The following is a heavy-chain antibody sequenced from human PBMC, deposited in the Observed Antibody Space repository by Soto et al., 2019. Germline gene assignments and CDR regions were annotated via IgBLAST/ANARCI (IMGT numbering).Heavy chain of an antibody. V-gene: IGHV1-18*01. CDR1: GYTFTSYG. CDR2: ISAYNGNI. Sequence: ASVKVSCKASGYTFTSYGISWVRQAPGQELERMGWISAYNGNINYAQKLQGRVTMTTDTSTSTAYMELRSLRSDDTAVYYCARDGSRGSYYYYGMDVWGQGTTVTVSS. D-gene: IGHD2-2*01. J-gene: IGHJ6*02. CDR3: ARDGSRGSYYYYGMDV.